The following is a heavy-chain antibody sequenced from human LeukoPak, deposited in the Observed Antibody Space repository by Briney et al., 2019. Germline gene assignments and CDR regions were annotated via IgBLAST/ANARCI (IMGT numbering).Heavy chain of an antibody. V-gene: IGHV1-2*02. Sequence: PEASVKVSCKASGYSFTSYFIHWVRQAPGQGLEWMGWFNCNSGGTDYAEKFQGRVTMTRDKSINTVYMELSSLRSDDTAIYYCARVPSWTYFDYWGQGTLVTVSS. CDR2: FNCNSGGT. CDR1: GYSFTSYF. CDR3: ARVPSWTYFDY. D-gene: IGHD1-1*01. J-gene: IGHJ4*02.